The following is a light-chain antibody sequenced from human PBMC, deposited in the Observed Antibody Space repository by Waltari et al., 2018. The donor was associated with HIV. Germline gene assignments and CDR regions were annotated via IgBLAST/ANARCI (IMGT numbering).Light chain of an antibody. CDR2: EVS. CDR3: CSYTSSGTLV. Sequence: QSALTQPASVPASPGQSITISCTGTSSDVGAYAYVSWYQYHPGKAPKLMISEVSSRPSWVSNRFSGSKSGNTASLTISGLQAEDEADYYCCSYTSSGTLVFGGGTKLTVL. J-gene: IGLJ2*01. V-gene: IGLV2-14*01. CDR1: SSDVGAYAY.